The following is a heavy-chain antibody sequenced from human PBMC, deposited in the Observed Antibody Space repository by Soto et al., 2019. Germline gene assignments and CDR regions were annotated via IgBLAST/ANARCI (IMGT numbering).Heavy chain of an antibody. CDR1: GFTFSTYG. V-gene: IGHV3-33*01. CDR3: AGGLPAYYHYYYFAMDV. Sequence: PGGSLRLSCAASGFTFSTYGMFWVRQAPGRGLEWVAVIWYDGTTRYHADSVKGRFSISRDNSKNTLYLQMNDLRAEDTAVYYCAGGLPAYYHYYYFAMDVWGQGTPVTVSS. J-gene: IGHJ6*02. D-gene: IGHD1-26*01. CDR2: IWYDGTTR.